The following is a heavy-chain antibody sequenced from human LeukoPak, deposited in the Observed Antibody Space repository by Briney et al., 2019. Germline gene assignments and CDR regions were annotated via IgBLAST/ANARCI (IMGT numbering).Heavy chain of an antibody. CDR3: VRWFYYGSGRRQFDY. J-gene: IGHJ4*02. Sequence: SETLSLTCTVSGGSISSSNWWSWVRQPPGKGLEWIGEIYYSGSTNYNPSLKSRVTISVDKSKNQFSLKLNSVTAADSAVYYCVRWFYYGSGRRQFDYWGQGALVTVSS. CDR1: GGSISSSNW. V-gene: IGHV4-4*02. CDR2: IYYSGST. D-gene: IGHD3-10*01.